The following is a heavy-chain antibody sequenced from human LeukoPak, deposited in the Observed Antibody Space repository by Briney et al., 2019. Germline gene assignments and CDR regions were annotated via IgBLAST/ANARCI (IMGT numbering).Heavy chain of an antibody. J-gene: IGHJ4*02. D-gene: IGHD2-21*02. Sequence: GGSLRLSCAASGFTVSSNYMSWVRQAPGKGLEWGSVIYSGGSTYYADSVKGRFTISRDNSKNTLYLQMNSLRAEDTAVYYCARASCGGDCYSIWGQGTLVTVSS. CDR2: IYSGGST. V-gene: IGHV3-53*01. CDR3: ARASCGGDCYSI. CDR1: GFTVSSNY.